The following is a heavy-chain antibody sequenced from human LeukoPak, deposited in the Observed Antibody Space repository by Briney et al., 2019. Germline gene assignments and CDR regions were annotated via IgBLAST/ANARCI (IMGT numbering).Heavy chain of an antibody. D-gene: IGHD3-9*01. CDR3: LKHAGGIILT. V-gene: IGHV4-39*01. Sequence: PWETLYTTSIVSDHSTRGNEHYWGRHRQPQGTGLEWIANIWYSGSAYYNPSLQSRVTISVDTSKNQFSLNVRSVTAADSAVYYCLKHAGGIILTWGQGTRVTVSS. J-gene: IGHJ5*02. CDR1: DHSTRGNEHY. CDR2: IWYSGSA.